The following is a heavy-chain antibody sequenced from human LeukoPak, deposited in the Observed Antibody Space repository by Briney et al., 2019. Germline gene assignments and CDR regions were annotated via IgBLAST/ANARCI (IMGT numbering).Heavy chain of an antibody. CDR1: GFTVSSNY. J-gene: IGHJ4*02. D-gene: IGHD3-10*01. Sequence: GGSLRLSCAASGFTVSSNYMSWVRQAPGKGLEWVSVIYSGGSTYYADSVKGRFTISRDNSKNTLYLQMNSLRAEDTAVYYCARASRLGQIDYWGQGTLVTVSS. CDR3: ARASRLGQIDY. V-gene: IGHV3-53*01. CDR2: IYSGGST.